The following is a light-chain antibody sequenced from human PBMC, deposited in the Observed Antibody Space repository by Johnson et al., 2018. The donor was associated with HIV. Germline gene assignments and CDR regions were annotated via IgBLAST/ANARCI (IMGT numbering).Light chain of an antibody. Sequence: QSVLTQSPSVSAAPGQKVTISCSGSSSTIGNNYVSWYQVLPGTAPKLIIYKNNERPSGIPDRFSGSKSGTSATLGITGLQTGDEADYYCGTWDTSLSAGGVFGTGTKVTVL. CDR3: GTWDTSLSAGGV. V-gene: IGLV1-51*02. CDR1: SSTIGNNY. J-gene: IGLJ1*01. CDR2: KNN.